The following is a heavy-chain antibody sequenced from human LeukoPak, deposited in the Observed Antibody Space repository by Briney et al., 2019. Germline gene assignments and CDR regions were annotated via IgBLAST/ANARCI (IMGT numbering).Heavy chain of an antibody. Sequence: PGGSLRLSCAASGFTFSSYGMHWVRQAPGKGLEWVAFIRSDGSDKYYADSLKGRFTISRDNSKNTLYLQMTSLRDEDTAVYYCAKERDLVRATYYFGSWGQGTLVTVSS. CDR3: AKERDLVRATYYFGS. CDR2: IRSDGSDK. J-gene: IGHJ4*02. D-gene: IGHD1-26*01. CDR1: GFTFSSYG. V-gene: IGHV3-30*02.